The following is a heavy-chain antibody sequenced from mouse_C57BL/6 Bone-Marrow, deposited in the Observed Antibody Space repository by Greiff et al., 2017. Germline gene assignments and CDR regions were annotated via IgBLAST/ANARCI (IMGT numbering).Heavy chain of an antibody. CDR2: INPSSGYT. CDR3: ARSAGTDYFDY. D-gene: IGHD4-1*01. J-gene: IGHJ2*01. V-gene: IGHV1-7*01. Sequence: QVHVKQSGAELAKPGASVKLSCKASGYTFTSYWMHWVKQRPGQGLEWIGYINPSSGYTKYNQKFKDKAPLTADKSSSTAYMQLSSLTYEDSAVYYCARSAGTDYFDYWGQGTTLTVSS. CDR1: GYTFTSYW.